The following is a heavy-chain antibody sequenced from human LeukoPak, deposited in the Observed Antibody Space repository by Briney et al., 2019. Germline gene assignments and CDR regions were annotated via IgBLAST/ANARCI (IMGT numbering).Heavy chain of an antibody. CDR1: GGTFSSYA. CDR3: ARGASSAPAAYAAFDI. J-gene: IGHJ3*02. Sequence: SLSLSCKASGGTFSSYAISWVRQAPGQGHEWMGGIILIFGTANYAQKFQGRVTITTDESTSTAYMELSSLRSEDTAVYYCARGASSAPAAYAAFDIWGQGTMVTVSS. V-gene: IGHV1-69*05. CDR2: IILIFGTA. D-gene: IGHD2-2*01.